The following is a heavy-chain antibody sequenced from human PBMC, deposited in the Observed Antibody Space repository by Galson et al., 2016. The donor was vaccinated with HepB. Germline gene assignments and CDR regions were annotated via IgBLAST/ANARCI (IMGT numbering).Heavy chain of an antibody. D-gene: IGHD2-2*01. CDR1: GGSVSSGSYY. J-gene: IGHJ5*02. Sequence: SETLSLTCTVSGGSVSSGSYYWSWIRQTPGRGLEWIGYIYYNGSTNYNPSLKSRVTKSVDTSKNQFSLKLSSVTAADTAVYYCARGIRRVVPAATALRWFDPWGQGTLVTVSS. CDR3: ARGIRRVVPAATALRWFDP. V-gene: IGHV4-61*01. CDR2: IYYNGST.